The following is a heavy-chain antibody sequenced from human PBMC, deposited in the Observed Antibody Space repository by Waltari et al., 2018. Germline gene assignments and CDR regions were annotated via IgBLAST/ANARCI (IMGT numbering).Heavy chain of an antibody. CDR1: GGSFSGYY. CDR3: ARRLRWLQPRYPVDY. V-gene: IGHV4-34*01. CDR2: INHSGST. J-gene: IGHJ4*02. Sequence: QVQLQQWGAGLLKPSETLSLTCAVYGGSFSGYYWSWIRQPPGKGLEWIGEINHSGSTNYNPSLKSRVTISVDTSKNQFSLKLSSVTAADTAVYYCARRLRWLQPRYPVDYWGQGTLVTVSS. D-gene: IGHD5-12*01.